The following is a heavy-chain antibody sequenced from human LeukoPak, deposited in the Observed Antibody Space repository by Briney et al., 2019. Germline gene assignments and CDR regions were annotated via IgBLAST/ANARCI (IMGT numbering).Heavy chain of an antibody. J-gene: IGHJ4*02. Sequence: GASVKVSCKASGGTFSSYAISWVRQAPGQGLEWMGGIIPIFGTANYAQKFQGRVTITADKSTSTAYMELSSLRSEDTAVYYCARSQRAYSGYDYGLLPDYWGQGTPVTVSS. CDR1: GGTFSSYA. V-gene: IGHV1-69*06. CDR2: IIPIFGTA. CDR3: ARSQRAYSGYDYGLLPDY. D-gene: IGHD5-12*01.